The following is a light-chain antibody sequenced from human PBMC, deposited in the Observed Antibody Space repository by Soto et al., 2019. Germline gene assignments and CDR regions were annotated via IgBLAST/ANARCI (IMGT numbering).Light chain of an antibody. CDR1: QDIKNE. CDR3: LQYYNYPWT. J-gene: IGKJ1*01. Sequence: AIQMTQSPSSLSAFVGDRVTITCRASQDIKNELGWYQQKPGKAPKLLIYAASSLQSGVPSRFSGSGSGTDFTLTFSSLQPEDFSSYYCLQYYNYPWTFGQGTKVEIK. V-gene: IGKV1-6*01. CDR2: AAS.